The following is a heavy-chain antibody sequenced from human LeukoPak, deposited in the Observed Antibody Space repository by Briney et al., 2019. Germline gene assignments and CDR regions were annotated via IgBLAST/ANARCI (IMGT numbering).Heavy chain of an antibody. V-gene: IGHV1-2*02. CDR3: ARDKGTFDI. J-gene: IGHJ3*02. Sequence: ASVKVSFKASGYTFSCYYMYWVRQAPGQGLEWMGWINPNSGGTNYAQKFQGRVTMSRDTSISTAYMELSRLRSDDTAVYYCARDKGTFDIWGQGTMVTVSS. CDR1: GYTFSCYY. CDR2: INPNSGGT.